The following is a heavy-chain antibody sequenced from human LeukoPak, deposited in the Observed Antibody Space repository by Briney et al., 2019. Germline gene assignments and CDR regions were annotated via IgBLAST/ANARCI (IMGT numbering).Heavy chain of an antibody. CDR3: ARGYCSGGSCYNFDY. CDR1: GGSISSYY. Sequence: SETLSLTCTVSGGSISSYYWSWIRQPPGKGLEWIGHIYYSGSTNYNPSLKSRVTISVDTSKNQFSLKLSSVTAADTAVYYCARGYCSGGSCYNFDYWGQGTLVTVSS. V-gene: IGHV4-59*01. D-gene: IGHD2-15*01. CDR2: IYYSGST. J-gene: IGHJ4*02.